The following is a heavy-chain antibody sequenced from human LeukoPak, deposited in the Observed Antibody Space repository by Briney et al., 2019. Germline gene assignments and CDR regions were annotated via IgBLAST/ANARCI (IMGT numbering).Heavy chain of an antibody. J-gene: IGHJ5*02. Sequence: GGSLRLSCAASGFTFSDYYMSWIRQAPGKGLEWVSYISSSSSYTNYADSVKGRFTISRDNAKNSLYLQMNSLRAEDTAVYYCARDRSWAAAGIWFDPWGQGTLVIVSS. CDR1: GFTFSDYY. CDR3: ARDRSWAAAGIWFDP. D-gene: IGHD6-13*01. CDR2: ISSSSSYT. V-gene: IGHV3-11*06.